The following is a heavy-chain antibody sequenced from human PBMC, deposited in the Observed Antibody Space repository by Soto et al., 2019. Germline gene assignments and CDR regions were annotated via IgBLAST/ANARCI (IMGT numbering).Heavy chain of an antibody. Sequence: SETLSLTCAVYGGSFSGYYWSWIRQPPGKGLEWIGEINHSGSTNYNPSLKSRVTISVDTSKNQFSLKLSSVTAADTAVYYCARRIVVVVAARNNWFDPWGQGTLVTVSS. CDR3: ARRIVVVVAARNNWFDP. V-gene: IGHV4-34*01. D-gene: IGHD2-15*01. CDR2: INHSGST. J-gene: IGHJ5*02. CDR1: GGSFSGYY.